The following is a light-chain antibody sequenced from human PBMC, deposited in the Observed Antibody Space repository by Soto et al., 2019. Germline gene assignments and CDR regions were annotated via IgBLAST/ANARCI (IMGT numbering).Light chain of an antibody. J-gene: IGLJ2*01. CDR3: SSYTSSITLV. CDR2: EVT. Sequence: QSVLTQPASVSGSPGQSITISCTGTSSDVADYNSVSWFQQHPGKAPKLMIYEVTNRPSGVSNRVSGSKSGNTASLTISGLQAEDEANYYCSSYTSSITLVFGGGTKLTVL. V-gene: IGLV2-14*01. CDR1: SSDVADYNS.